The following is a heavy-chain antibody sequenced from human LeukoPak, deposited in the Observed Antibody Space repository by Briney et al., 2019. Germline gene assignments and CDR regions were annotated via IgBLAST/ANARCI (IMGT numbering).Heavy chain of an antibody. Sequence: ASVKVSCKASGYTFTSYGISWVRQAPGQGLEWMGWISAYNGNTNYAQKLQGRVTMTTDTSTSTAYMELRSLRSDDTAAYYCARALSVVVPAAAGYWGQGTLVTVSS. CDR2: ISAYNGNT. J-gene: IGHJ4*02. V-gene: IGHV1-18*01. CDR3: ARALSVVVPAAAGY. D-gene: IGHD2-2*01. CDR1: GYTFTSYG.